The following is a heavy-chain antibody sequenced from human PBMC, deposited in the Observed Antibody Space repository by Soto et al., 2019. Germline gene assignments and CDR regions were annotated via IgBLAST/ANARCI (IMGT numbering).Heavy chain of an antibody. CDR3: ARSPSSSWDGGGAFEI. J-gene: IGHJ3*02. CDR2: ISHSGST. D-gene: IGHD6-13*01. Sequence: QVQLPESGPGLVKPSGTLSLTCAVSGASISRSNWWTWVRQPPGKGLEGIGEISHSGSTNYNPSLKSRITISVDRSKQQFSLELRSVTAADTAAYYWARSPSSSWDGGGAFEIWGHGTMVTVSS. V-gene: IGHV4-4*02. CDR1: GASISRSNW.